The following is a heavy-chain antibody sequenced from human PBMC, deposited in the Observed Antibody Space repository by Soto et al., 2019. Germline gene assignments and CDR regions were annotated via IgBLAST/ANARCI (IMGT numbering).Heavy chain of an antibody. CDR3: ARVMETYYDFWSGYPTAYDAFDI. CDR1: GYTFTGYY. V-gene: IGHV1-2*04. D-gene: IGHD3-3*01. CDR2: INPNSGGT. Sequence: GASVKLSGKASGYTFTGYYMHCVRQAPGQGLEWMGWINPNSGGTNYAQKFQGWVTMTRDTSISTAYMELSRLRSDDTAVYYCARVMETYYDFWSGYPTAYDAFDIWGQGTMVTVSS. J-gene: IGHJ3*02.